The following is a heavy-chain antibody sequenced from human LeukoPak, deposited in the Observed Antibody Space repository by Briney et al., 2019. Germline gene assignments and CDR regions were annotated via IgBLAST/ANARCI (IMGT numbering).Heavy chain of an antibody. CDR1: GFPFSGSG. V-gene: IGHV3-33*06. CDR2: VWYDGSHQ. D-gene: IGHD2-21*02. Sequence: GSSLRLSCAASGFPFSGSGMHWVRQAPGKGLEWVAVVWYDGSHQYYADSVKGRFTISRDNSKNTVDLQMNNLRVEDTAVYFCAKDKDTPATAQPQRGYFESWGQGTLVTVSS. CDR3: AKDKDTPATAQPQRGYFES. J-gene: IGHJ4*02.